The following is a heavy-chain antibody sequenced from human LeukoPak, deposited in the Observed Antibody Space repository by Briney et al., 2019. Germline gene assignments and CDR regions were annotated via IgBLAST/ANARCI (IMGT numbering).Heavy chain of an antibody. V-gene: IGHV4-61*02. CDR2: IYTSGST. CDR3: ARGVGWLQNAFDI. CDR1: GNSISSGDNY. Sequence: SETLSLTCTVSGNSISSGDNYWSWIRQPAGKGLEWIGRIYTSGSTNYNPSLKSRVTISVDTSKNQFSLKLSSVTAAGTAVYYCARGVGWLQNAFDIWGQGTMVTVSS. D-gene: IGHD5-24*01. J-gene: IGHJ3*02.